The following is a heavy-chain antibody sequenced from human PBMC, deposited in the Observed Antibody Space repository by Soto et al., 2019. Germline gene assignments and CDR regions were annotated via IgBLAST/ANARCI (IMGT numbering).Heavy chain of an antibody. Sequence: LSETLSLTCTVSGGSISSGGYYWSWIRQHPGKGLEWIGYIYYSGSTYYNPSLKSRVTISVDTSKNQFSLKLSSVTAADTAVYYCARTETTVENSSGYYYVTYFDYWGQGTLVTVSS. CDR3: ARTETTVENSSGYYYVTYFDY. J-gene: IGHJ4*02. CDR1: GGSISSGGYY. D-gene: IGHD3-22*01. CDR2: IYYSGST. V-gene: IGHV4-31*03.